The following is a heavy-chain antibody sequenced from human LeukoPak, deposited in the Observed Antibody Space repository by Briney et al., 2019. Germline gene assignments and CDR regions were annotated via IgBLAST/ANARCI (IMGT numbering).Heavy chain of an antibody. D-gene: IGHD5-12*01. CDR1: GYTFTGYY. CDR2: INPNSGGT. J-gene: IGHJ4*02. Sequence: ASVKVSCKASGYTFTGYYMHWVRQAPGQGLEWMGRINPNSGGTNYAQKFQGRVTMTRDTSISTDYMELSRLRSDDTAVYYCARAVSGYDFFDYWGQGTLVTVSS. V-gene: IGHV1-2*06. CDR3: ARAVSGYDFFDY.